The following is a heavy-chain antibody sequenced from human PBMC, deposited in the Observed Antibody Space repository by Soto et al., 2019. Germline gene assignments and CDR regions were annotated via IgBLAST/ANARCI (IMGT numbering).Heavy chain of an antibody. V-gene: IGHV1-46*01. D-gene: IGHD5-12*01. CDR3: ARSPPEMATITDHRFDY. Sequence: ASVKVSCKASGYTFTSYYMHWVRQAPGQGLEWMGIINPSGGSTSYAQKFQGRVTMTRDTSTSTVYMELSSLRSEDTAVYYCARSPPEMATITDHRFDYWGQGTLVTVSS. CDR2: INPSGGST. CDR1: GYTFTSYY. J-gene: IGHJ4*02.